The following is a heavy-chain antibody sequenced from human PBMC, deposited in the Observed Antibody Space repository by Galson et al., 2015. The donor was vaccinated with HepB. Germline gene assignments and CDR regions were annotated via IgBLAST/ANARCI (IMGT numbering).Heavy chain of an antibody. Sequence: SLRLSCAASGFTFTNAWMSWVRQGPGKGLEWVGRIKTKTDGGTIDYAAPVKGRFTISRDDSKNTLYLQMNSLKTEDTAVYYCTTVRYRYNRPMHDFWGQGTLVTVSS. J-gene: IGHJ4*02. CDR2: IKTKTDGGTI. CDR1: GFTFTNAW. CDR3: TTVRYRYNRPMHDF. D-gene: IGHD1-14*01. V-gene: IGHV3-15*01.